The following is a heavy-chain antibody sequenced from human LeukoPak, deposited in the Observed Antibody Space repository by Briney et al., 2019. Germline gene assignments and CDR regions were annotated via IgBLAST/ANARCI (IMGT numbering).Heavy chain of an antibody. J-gene: IGHJ4*02. CDR2: ISYDGSNK. D-gene: IGHD3-22*01. CDR1: GFTFSSYG. Sequence: GGSLRLSCAASGFTFSSYGMHWVRQAPGKGLEWVAVISYDGSNKYYADSVKGRFAISRDNSKNTLYLRMNSLRAEDTAVYYCAKENYYDSSGSYFDYWGQGTLVTVSS. CDR3: AKENYYDSSGSYFDY. V-gene: IGHV3-30*18.